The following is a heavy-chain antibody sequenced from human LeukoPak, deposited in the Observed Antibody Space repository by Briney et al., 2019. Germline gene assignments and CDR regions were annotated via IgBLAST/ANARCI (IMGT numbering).Heavy chain of an antibody. CDR2: INPNSGGT. Sequence: ASVKVSCKASGYTFTGHYMHWVRQAPGQSLEWMGWINPNSGGTNYAQKFQGRVIMTRDTSISTAYMELSRLRSDDTAVYYCARDDWNDGTDYWGQGTLVTVSS. V-gene: IGHV1-2*02. J-gene: IGHJ4*02. CDR1: GYTFTGHY. CDR3: ARDDWNDGTDY. D-gene: IGHD1-1*01.